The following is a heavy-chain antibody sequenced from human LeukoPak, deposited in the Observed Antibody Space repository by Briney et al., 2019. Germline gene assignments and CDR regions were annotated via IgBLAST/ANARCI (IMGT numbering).Heavy chain of an antibody. Sequence: SETLSLTCTVSGGSISSYYWSWIRQPPGKGLEWIGYIYYSGSTNYNPSLKSRVTISVNTSKNQFSLKLSSVTAADTAVYYCARHPGGVVGASFYYGMDVWGQGTTVTVSS. CDR3: ARHPGGVVGASFYYGMDV. CDR1: GGSISSYY. V-gene: IGHV4-59*08. J-gene: IGHJ6*02. CDR2: IYYSGST. D-gene: IGHD2-15*01.